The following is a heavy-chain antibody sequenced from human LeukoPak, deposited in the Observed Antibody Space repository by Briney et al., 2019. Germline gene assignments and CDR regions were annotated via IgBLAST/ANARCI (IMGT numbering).Heavy chain of an antibody. CDR2: IYSRGST. Sequence: PSETLSLTCIVSGGSISSSNYYWGWIRQSPGKGLEWIGSIYSRGSTYNPSLKSRVIVSSDMSKNQFSLMLNSVTAADTAVYYRARDKGQYGSGTRGFTWFDPWGQGTLVTVSS. D-gene: IGHD3-10*01. J-gene: IGHJ5*02. CDR1: GGSISSSNYY. CDR3: ARDKGQYGSGTRGFTWFDP. V-gene: IGHV4-39*07.